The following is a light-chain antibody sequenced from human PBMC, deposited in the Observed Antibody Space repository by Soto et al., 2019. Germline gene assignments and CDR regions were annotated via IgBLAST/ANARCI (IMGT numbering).Light chain of an antibody. CDR2: DAS. J-gene: IGKJ5*01. CDR3: QQRSNWPPVT. V-gene: IGKV3-11*01. CDR1: QSVSSY. Sequence: EIVFTQSPPTLSVSPGERATLSCRASQSVSSYLAWYQQKPGQAPRLLIYDASNRATGIPARFSGSGSGTDFTLTISSLEPEDFAVYYCQQRSNWPPVTFGQGTRLEIK.